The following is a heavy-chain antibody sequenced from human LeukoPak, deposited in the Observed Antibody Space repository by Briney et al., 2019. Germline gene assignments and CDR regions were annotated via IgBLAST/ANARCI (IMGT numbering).Heavy chain of an antibody. Sequence: QPGGSLRLSCAASGFTFSRDSMNWVRQAPGKGLEWVSYINTGGSPIYYADSVRGRFTISRDNSKNTLYLQMNSLRAEDTAVYYCAKVWYYYDSSGSGYWGQGTLVTVSS. CDR1: GFTFSRDS. V-gene: IGHV3-48*01. J-gene: IGHJ4*02. D-gene: IGHD3-22*01. CDR3: AKVWYYYDSSGSGY. CDR2: INTGGSPI.